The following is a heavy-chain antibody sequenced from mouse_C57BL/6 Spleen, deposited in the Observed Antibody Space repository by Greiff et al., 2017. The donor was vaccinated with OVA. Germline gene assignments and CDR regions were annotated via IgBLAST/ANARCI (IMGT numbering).Heavy chain of an antibody. Sequence: QVQLQQSGAELVKPGASVKLSCKASGYTFTEYTIHWVKQRSGQGLAWIGWFYPGSGSIKYNEKFKDKATLTADKSSSTVYMELSRWTSEDSAVYFCARHEEKASWAQEGYYYYDWGQGTTLTVSS. J-gene: IGHJ2*01. D-gene: IGHD3-1*01. V-gene: IGHV1-62-2*01. CDR2: FYPGSGSI. CDR3: ARHEEKASWAQEGYYYYD. CDR1: GYTFTEYT.